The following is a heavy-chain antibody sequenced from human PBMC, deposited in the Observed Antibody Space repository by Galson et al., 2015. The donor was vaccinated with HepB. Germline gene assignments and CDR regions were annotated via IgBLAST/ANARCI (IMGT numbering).Heavy chain of an antibody. CDR3: ARRPRWELTYYYYYGMDV. V-gene: IGHV3-33*08. Sequence: LRLSCAASGFTFSGYGMHWVRQAPGKGLEWVAVIWYDGSNRYYADSVKGRFTISRDNAKNSLYLQMNSLRAEDTAVYYCARRPRWELTYYYYYGMDVWGQGTTVTVSS. J-gene: IGHJ6*02. CDR2: IWYDGSNR. CDR1: GFTFSGYG. D-gene: IGHD1-26*01.